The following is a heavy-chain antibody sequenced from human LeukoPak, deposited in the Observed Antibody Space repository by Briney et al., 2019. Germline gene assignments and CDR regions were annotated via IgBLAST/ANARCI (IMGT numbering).Heavy chain of an antibody. D-gene: IGHD6-6*01. CDR2: FRSKANSYAT. Sequence: GGSLRLSCAASGFTFSGSAMHWVRQASGRGLEWVGRFRSKANSYATAYAASVKGRFTISRDDSKNTAYLQMNSLKTEDTTVYYCTRASATYSSYLRGYYMDVWGKGTTVTVSS. CDR1: GFTFSGSA. J-gene: IGHJ6*03. CDR3: TRASATYSSYLRGYYMDV. V-gene: IGHV3-73*01.